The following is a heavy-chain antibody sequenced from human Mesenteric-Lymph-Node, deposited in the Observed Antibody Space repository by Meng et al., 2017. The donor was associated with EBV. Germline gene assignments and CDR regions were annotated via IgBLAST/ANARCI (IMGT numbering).Heavy chain of an antibody. CDR2: VDPEDGET. V-gene: IGHV1-69-2*01. J-gene: IGHJ4*02. CDR1: GYTFTDYS. D-gene: IGHD4-23*01. CDR3: ALHLVTRFFDY. Sequence: DVQRVKVGAEVKKPGATVKISCKVSGYTFTDYSMHWVQQAPGKGLEWMGLVDPEDGETIYAEKFQGRVTITADTSTDTAYMELSSLRSEDTAVYYCALHLVTRFFDYWGQGTLVTVSS.